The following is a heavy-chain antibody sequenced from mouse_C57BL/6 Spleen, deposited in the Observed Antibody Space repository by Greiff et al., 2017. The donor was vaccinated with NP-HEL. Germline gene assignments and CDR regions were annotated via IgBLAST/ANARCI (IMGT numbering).Heavy chain of an antibody. Sequence: EVKLMESGGGLVQPGGSLSLSCAASGFTFTDYYMSWVRQPPGQALEWLGFIRNKANGYTTEYSASVKGRFTISRDNSQSILYLQMNALRAEDSATYYCARYKRKYAMDYWGQGTSVTVAS. J-gene: IGHJ4*01. V-gene: IGHV7-3*01. CDR2: IRNKANGYTT. CDR3: ARYKRKYAMDY. CDR1: GFTFTDYY.